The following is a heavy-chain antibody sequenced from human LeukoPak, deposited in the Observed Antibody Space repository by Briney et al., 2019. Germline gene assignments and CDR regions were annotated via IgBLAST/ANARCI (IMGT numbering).Heavy chain of an antibody. D-gene: IGHD3-10*01. CDR2: ISISGGNT. CDR1: GFTFSSYA. CDR3: AKGGVNFDY. Sequence: GGSLRLSCAASGFTFSSYAMSWVRQAPGKGLEWDSTISISGGNTYYADSVKGRFTISRDKSNNTLYLQMNSLRAEDTAEYYCAKGGVNFDYRGQGTLVTVSS. J-gene: IGHJ4*02. V-gene: IGHV3-23*01.